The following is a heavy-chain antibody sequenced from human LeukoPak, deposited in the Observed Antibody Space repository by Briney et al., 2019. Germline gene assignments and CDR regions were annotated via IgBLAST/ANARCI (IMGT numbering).Heavy chain of an antibody. CDR1: GYTFTGYY. CDR2: INPNSGGT. CDR3: AAAEPYDYFDY. J-gene: IGHJ4*02. D-gene: IGHD1-14*01. Sequence: GALAKVSCKASGYTFTGYYMHWVRQAPGQGLEWMGWINPNSGGTNYAQKFQGRVTMTRDTSISTAYMELSRLRSDDTAVYYCAAAEPYDYFDYWGQGTLVTVSS. V-gene: IGHV1-2*02.